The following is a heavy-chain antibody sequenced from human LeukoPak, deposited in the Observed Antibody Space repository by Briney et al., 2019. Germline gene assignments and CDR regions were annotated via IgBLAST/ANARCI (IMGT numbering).Heavy chain of an antibody. CDR1: GYTFTSYG. J-gene: IGHJ5*02. D-gene: IGHD3-22*01. V-gene: IGHV1-18*01. Sequence: GASVKVSCKASGYTFTSYGISWVRQAPGQGLEWMGWISAYNGNTNYAQKLQGRVTMTTDTSTSTAYMELRSLRSDDTAVYYCAKYMYYYDSSGNNWFDPWGQGTLVTVSS. CDR3: AKYMYYYDSSGNNWFDP. CDR2: ISAYNGNT.